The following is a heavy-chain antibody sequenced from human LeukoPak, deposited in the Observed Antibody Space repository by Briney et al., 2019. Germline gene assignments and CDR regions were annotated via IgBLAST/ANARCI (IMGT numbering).Heavy chain of an antibody. J-gene: IGHJ4*02. D-gene: IGHD6-19*01. CDR2: ISGSGGST. CDR3: AKETVNIAVAGGTFDY. Sequence: AGGSLRLSCAASGFTFSSYAMSWVRQAPGKGLEWVSAISGSGGSTYYADSVKGRFTISRDNSKNTLYLQMNSLRAEDTAVYYCAKETVNIAVAGGTFDYWGQGTLVTVSS. CDR1: GFTFSSYA. V-gene: IGHV3-23*01.